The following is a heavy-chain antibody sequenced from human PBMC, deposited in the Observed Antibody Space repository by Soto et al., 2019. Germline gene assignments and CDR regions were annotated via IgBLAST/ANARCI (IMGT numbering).Heavy chain of an antibody. D-gene: IGHD1-7*01. CDR1: GYSFTSDD. J-gene: IGHJ4*02. V-gene: IGHV1-8*01. CDR2: MNPNNGNT. Sequence: ASVKVSCKASGYSFTSDDFNWVRQATGQGRGWMGWMNPNNGNTGYAQKFQGRVTMTRDTSISTAYMELSRLTSLDTAVYYCAKGPRNSGFRYWGQGTLVTVSP. CDR3: AKGPRNSGFRY.